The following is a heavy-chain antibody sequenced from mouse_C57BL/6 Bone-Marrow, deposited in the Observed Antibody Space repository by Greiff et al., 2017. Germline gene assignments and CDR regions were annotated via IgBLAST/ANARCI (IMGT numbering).Heavy chain of an antibody. Sequence: EVQRVESEGGLVQPGSSMKLSCTASGFTFSDYYMAWVRQVPEKGLEWVANINYDGSSTYYLDSLKSRFIISRDNAKNILYLQMSSLKSEDTATYYCAREGLSRSLLYYFDYWGQGTTLTVSS. V-gene: IGHV5-16*01. CDR2: INYDGSST. CDR1: GFTFSDYY. CDR3: AREGLSRSLLYYFDY. J-gene: IGHJ2*01. D-gene: IGHD2-1*01.